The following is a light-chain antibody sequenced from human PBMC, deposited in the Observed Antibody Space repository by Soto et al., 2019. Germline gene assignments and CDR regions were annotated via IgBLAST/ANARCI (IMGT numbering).Light chain of an antibody. Sequence: MTQSPSTLSASVGDIVTITCRASQSISNWLAWYQQKPWKAPKLLIYKASSLESGVPSRFSGSGSGTEFTLTISSLQPDDFGTYYCQEYNSYWTFGQGTKVDIK. CDR1: QSISNW. V-gene: IGKV1-5*03. CDR2: KAS. CDR3: QEYNSYWT. J-gene: IGKJ1*01.